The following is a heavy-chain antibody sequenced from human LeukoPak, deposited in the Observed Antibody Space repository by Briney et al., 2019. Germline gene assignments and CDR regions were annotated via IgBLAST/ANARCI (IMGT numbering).Heavy chain of an antibody. CDR1: GGSISSYY. CDR2: IYYSGST. V-gene: IGHV4-59*01. J-gene: IGHJ6*03. Sequence: SETLSLTCTVSGGSISSYYWSWIRQPPGKGLEWIGYIYYSGSTNYNPSLKSRVTISVDTSKNQFSLKLSSVTAADTAVYYCARAVAGHNYYYYYYMDVWGKRTTVTVSS. D-gene: IGHD6-19*01. CDR3: ARAVAGHNYYYYYYMDV.